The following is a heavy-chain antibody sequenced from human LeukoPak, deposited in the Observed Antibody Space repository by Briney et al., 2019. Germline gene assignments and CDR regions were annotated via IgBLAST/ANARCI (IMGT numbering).Heavy chain of an antibody. D-gene: IGHD3-10*02. CDR3: AELGVTMIGGV. J-gene: IGHJ6*04. CDR1: GFTLSDYY. Sequence: MPGGSLRLSCAASGFTLSDYYMNWVRQAPGKGLEWVSYISSSGSTIYYADSVKGRFTISRDNAKNSLYLQMNSLRAEDTAVYYCAELGVTMIGGVWGKGTTVTISS. CDR2: ISSSGSTI. V-gene: IGHV3-11*04.